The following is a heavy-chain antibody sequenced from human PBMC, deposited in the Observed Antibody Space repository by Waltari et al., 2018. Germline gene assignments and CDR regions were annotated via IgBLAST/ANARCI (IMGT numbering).Heavy chain of an antibody. CDR3: ARDGGGNGYIHY. Sequence: EVQLVESGGGLVQPGRSLRLSCTASGFTFGDYAMSWFRQAPGKGLVWVSLINTNGSSANYADSVKGRFTISRDNGKNTLYLQMNSLRAEDTAVYYCARDGGGNGYIHYWGQGTLVTVSS. D-gene: IGHD3-16*01. CDR2: INTNGSSA. V-gene: IGHV3-74*01. CDR1: GFTFGDYA. J-gene: IGHJ4*02.